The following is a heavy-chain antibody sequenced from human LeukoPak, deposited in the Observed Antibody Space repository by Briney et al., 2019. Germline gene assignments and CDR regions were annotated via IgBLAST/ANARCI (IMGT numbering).Heavy chain of an antibody. Sequence: SGPALVKPTQTLTLTCTFSGFSLSTSGMCVSWIRQPPGKALEWLALIDWDADTYYSTSLKTRLTISKDTSKNQVVLTMTNMDPVDTATYYCTRTHSGSYPVHYWGQGTLVTVSS. CDR1: GFSLSTSGMC. D-gene: IGHD1-26*01. CDR3: TRTHSGSYPVHY. CDR2: IDWDADT. V-gene: IGHV2-70*13. J-gene: IGHJ4*02.